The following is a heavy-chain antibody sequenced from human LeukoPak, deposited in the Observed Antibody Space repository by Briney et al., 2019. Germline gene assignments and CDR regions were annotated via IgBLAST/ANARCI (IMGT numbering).Heavy chain of an antibody. CDR2: MNPNSGDT. Sequence: ASVKVSCKASGDTFTIYDINWVRQATGQGLEWMGWMNPNSGDTGYAQKFQGRVTITRNTSISTAYMELSSLRSEDTAVYYCAIEDCYDSGSNAYWGQGTLVTVSS. J-gene: IGHJ4*02. CDR1: GDTFTIYD. V-gene: IGHV1-8*03. CDR3: AIEDCYDSGSNAY. D-gene: IGHD3-22*01.